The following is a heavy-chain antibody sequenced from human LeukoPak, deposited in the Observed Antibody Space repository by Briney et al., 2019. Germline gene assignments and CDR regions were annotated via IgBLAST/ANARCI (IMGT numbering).Heavy chain of an antibody. CDR2: IYY. CDR3: ARDYTMTHASDI. V-gene: IGHV4-59*01. Sequence: TSETLSLTCTVSGGPMSDYYWSWIRQPPGKGLEWIGYIYYRVTISIDTSKNQFSLKLSSVTAADTALYYCARDYTMTHASDIWGQGTLVTVSS. CDR1: GGPMSDYY. J-gene: IGHJ3*02. D-gene: IGHD3-22*01.